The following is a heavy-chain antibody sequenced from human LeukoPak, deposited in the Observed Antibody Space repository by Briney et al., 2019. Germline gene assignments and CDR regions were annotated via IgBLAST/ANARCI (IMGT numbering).Heavy chain of an antibody. J-gene: IGHJ4*02. CDR2: INPNSGDT. CDR3: ASRVAMLWFGESDLGY. Sequence: GASVKVSCKASGYTFSGHYILWVRQAPGQGLEWMGRINPNSGDTNYAQKFQGRVTMTRDASISTTYLELSRLTSDDTAVYYCASRVAMLWFGESDLGYWGQGTLVTVSS. CDR1: GYTFSGHY. D-gene: IGHD3-10*01. V-gene: IGHV1-2*06.